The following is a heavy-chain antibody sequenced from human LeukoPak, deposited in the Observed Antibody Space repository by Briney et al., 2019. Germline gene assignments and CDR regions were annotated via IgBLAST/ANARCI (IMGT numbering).Heavy chain of an antibody. J-gene: IGHJ3*02. D-gene: IGHD3-10*01. CDR1: GGSISSSNW. CDR3: ARSSDRVGDAFDI. Sequence: SETLSLTCAVSGGSISSSNWWSWVRQPPGKGLEWIGGIYHSGSTNYNPSLKSRVTISVDKSKNQFSLKLSSVTAADTAVYYCARSSDRVGDAFDIWGQGTMVTVSS. CDR2: IYHSGST. V-gene: IGHV4-4*02.